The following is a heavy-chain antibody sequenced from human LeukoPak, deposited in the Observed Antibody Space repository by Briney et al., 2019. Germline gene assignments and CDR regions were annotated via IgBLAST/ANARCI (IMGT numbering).Heavy chain of an antibody. J-gene: IGHJ4*02. CDR3: GRSGDFWSGSGVAY. CDR1: GFTFSNYW. CDR2: IKSDGNIT. Sequence: GGSLRLSCAASGFTFSNYWMYWVRQAPGKGLVWVSQIKSDGNITNYADSVKGRFTISRDNAKNTLFLQMNSLGAEDTAVYYCGRSGDFWSGSGVAYWGQGTLVTVSS. D-gene: IGHD3-3*01. V-gene: IGHV3-74*01.